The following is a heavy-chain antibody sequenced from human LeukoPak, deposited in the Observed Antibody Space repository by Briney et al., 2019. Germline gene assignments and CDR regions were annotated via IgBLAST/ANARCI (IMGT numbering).Heavy chain of an antibody. CDR3: ARAGITMVRGVIMGYFQH. CDR2: IWYDGSNK. D-gene: IGHD3-10*01. Sequence: GRSLRLSCTASGFTFSNYAMHWVRQAPGKGLERVAVIWYDGSNKYYADSVKGRFTISRDNSKNTLYLQMNSLRAEDTAVYYCARAGITMVRGVIMGYFQHWGQGTLVTVSA. CDR1: GFTFSNYA. J-gene: IGHJ1*01. V-gene: IGHV3-33*01.